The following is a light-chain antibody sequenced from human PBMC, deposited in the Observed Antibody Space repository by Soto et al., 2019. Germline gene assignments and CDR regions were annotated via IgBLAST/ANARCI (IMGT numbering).Light chain of an antibody. Sequence: DKKMYISPSTLSATVGDRVTITCRASQSISSWLAWYQQKPGRAPKLLIYKASSLESGVPSRFSGSGSGTEFTLTISSLQPDDFATYYCQQYFIQWTFGQGGIVDIK. CDR3: QQYFIQWT. CDR1: QSISSW. CDR2: KAS. V-gene: IGKV1-5*03. J-gene: IGKJ1*01.